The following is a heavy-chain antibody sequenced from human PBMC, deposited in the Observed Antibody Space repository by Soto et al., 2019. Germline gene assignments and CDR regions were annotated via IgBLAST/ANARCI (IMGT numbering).Heavy chain of an antibody. CDR2: ISSSSYI. V-gene: IGHV3-21*01. CDR1: GFTFSSYS. D-gene: IGHD1-26*01. CDR3: ARDNVSGSYYYFDY. Sequence: GGSLRLSCAASGFTFSSYSMNWVRQAPGKGLEWVSSISSSSYIYYADSVKGRFTISRDNAKNSLYLQMNSLRAEDTAVYYCARDNVSGSYYYFDYWGQGTLVTVSS. J-gene: IGHJ4*02.